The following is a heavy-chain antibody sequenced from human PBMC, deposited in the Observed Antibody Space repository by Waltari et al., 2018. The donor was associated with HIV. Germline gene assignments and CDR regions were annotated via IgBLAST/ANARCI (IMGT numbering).Heavy chain of an antibody. D-gene: IGHD2-15*01. Sequence: QITLKESGPTLVKPTQTLTLTCTFSGFSLSTSGVGVGWIRQPPGKALEWLALIYWNDDKRYSPSLKSRLTITKDTSKNQVVLTMTNMDPVDTATYDCAHKDRVVGVDYWGQGTLVTVSS. V-gene: IGHV2-5*01. CDR2: IYWNDDK. CDR3: AHKDRVVGVDY. J-gene: IGHJ4*02. CDR1: GFSLSTSGVG.